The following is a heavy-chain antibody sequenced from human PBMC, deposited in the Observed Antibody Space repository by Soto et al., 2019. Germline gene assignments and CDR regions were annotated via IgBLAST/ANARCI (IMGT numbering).Heavy chain of an antibody. V-gene: IGHV1-18*01. CDR3: ARDSTYRPECLRLRLYYYYGMDV. J-gene: IGHJ6*02. CDR2: ISAYNGNT. D-gene: IGHD5-12*01. CDR1: GYTFTSYG. Sequence: QVQLVQSGAEVKEPGASVKVSCKASGYTFTSYGISWVRQAPGQGLEWMGWISAYNGNTNYAQKLQGRVTMTTDTSTSTAYMELTSLRSDDTAVYYCARDSTYRPECLRLRLYYYYGMDVWGQGTTVTVSS.